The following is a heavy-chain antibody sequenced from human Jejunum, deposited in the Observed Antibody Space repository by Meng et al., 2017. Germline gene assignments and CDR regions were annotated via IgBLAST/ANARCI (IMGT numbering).Heavy chain of an antibody. CDR3: ARYSRIFGWLDP. V-gene: IGHV4-39*07. Sequence: RHLQQAGTGRVEPAETLDPTCTVSGGSTTRYTDCWGWIRQPPGKGLEWIGTIDYSRTTTYYNPSLRSRVTITLDTSKNEISLKVTSVTAAETAIYYCARYSRIFGWLDPWGQGTLVTVSS. J-gene: IGHJ5*02. CDR2: IDYSRTTT. CDR1: GGSTTRYTDC. D-gene: IGHD3-3*02.